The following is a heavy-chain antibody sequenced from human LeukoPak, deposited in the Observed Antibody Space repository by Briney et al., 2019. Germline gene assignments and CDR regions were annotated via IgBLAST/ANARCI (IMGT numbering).Heavy chain of an antibody. CDR1: GGSISSYY. J-gene: IGHJ4*02. CDR3: ASPVDTAMGGGGYFDY. V-gene: IGHV4-4*07. Sequence: SETLSLTCTVSGGSISSYYWSWIRQPAGKGLEWIGRIYTSGSTNYNPSLKSRVTMSVDTSKNQFSLKLSSVTAADTAVYYCASPVDTAMGGGGYFDYWGQGTLVTVSS. CDR2: IYTSGST. D-gene: IGHD5-18*01.